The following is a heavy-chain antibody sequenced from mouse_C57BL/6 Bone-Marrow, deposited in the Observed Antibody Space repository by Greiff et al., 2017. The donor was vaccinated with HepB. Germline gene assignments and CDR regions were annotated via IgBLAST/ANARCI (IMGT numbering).Heavy chain of an antibody. Sequence: QVQLKQSGAELVRPGTSVKVSCKASGYAFTNYLIEWVKQRPGQGLEWIGVINPGSGGTNYNEKFKGKATLTADKSSSTAYMQLSSLTAEDSAVYFCARWGHYYGSIFWYFDVWGTGTTVTVSS. CDR1: GYAFTNYL. V-gene: IGHV1-54*01. CDR2: INPGSGGT. J-gene: IGHJ1*03. D-gene: IGHD1-1*01. CDR3: ARWGHYYGSIFWYFDV.